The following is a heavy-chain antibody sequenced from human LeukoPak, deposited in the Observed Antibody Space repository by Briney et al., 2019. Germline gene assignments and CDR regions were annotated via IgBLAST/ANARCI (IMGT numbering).Heavy chain of an antibody. CDR1: GFTFSNYG. V-gene: IGHV3-33*01. CDR2: IWNDGSNK. D-gene: IGHD6-13*01. Sequence: GGSLRLSCAASGFTFSNYGMHWVRQAPGKGLEWVAVIWNDGSNKYYADSVKGRFTISRDNSKNTLYLQMNSLRAEDTALYYCARDRQLVYFDLWGQGTLVPVSS. CDR3: ARDRQLVYFDL. J-gene: IGHJ4*02.